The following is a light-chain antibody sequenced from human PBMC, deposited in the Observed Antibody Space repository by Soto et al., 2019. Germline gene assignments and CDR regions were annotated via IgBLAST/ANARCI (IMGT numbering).Light chain of an antibody. CDR3: HQYSNYHRT. J-gene: IGKJ3*01. CDR2: WAS. Sequence: DIVMTQSPDSRSVSLGARATINCKSSHSVLYSPSNTHHLAWYQQKPLQPPEFRFYWASTRSSRVPDGFSDRGSGADLTLTICSLQAKDLALYYGHQYSNYHRTFGPGTKVDIK. V-gene: IGKV4-1*01. CDR1: HSVLYSPSNTHH.